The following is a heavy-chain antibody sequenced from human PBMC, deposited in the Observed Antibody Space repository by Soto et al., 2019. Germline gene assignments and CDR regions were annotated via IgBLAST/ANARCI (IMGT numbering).Heavy chain of an antibody. CDR1: GFTFSSYA. CDR2: ISGSGGST. CDR3: AKDRGTYYYDSSGYYLDAFDI. J-gene: IGHJ3*02. Sequence: PGGSLRLSCAASGFTFSSYAMSWVRQAPGKGLEWVSAISGSGGSTYYADSVKGRFTISRDNSKNTLYLQMNSLRAEDTAVYYCAKDRGTYYYDSSGYYLDAFDIWGQGTMVTVSS. D-gene: IGHD3-22*01. V-gene: IGHV3-23*01.